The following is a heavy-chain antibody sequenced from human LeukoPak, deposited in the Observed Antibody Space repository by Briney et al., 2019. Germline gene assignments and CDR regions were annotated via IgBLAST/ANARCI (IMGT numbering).Heavy chain of an antibody. CDR3: ARGVEMATRHFDY. D-gene: IGHD5-24*01. J-gene: IGHJ4*02. CDR1: GGTFSSYA. Sequence: SVKVSCKASGGTFSSYAISWVRQAPGQGLEWMGGIIPIFGTANYAQKFQGRVTITADESTSTAYMELISLRSEDTAVYYCARGVEMATRHFDYWGQGTLVTVSS. CDR2: IIPIFGTA. V-gene: IGHV1-69*13.